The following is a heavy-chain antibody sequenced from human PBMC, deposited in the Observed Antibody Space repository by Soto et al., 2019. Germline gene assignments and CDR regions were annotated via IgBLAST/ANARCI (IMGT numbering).Heavy chain of an antibody. CDR1: GGTFSSYA. CDR2: IIPIFGTA. Sequence: QVQLVQSGAEVKKPGSSVKVSCKASGGTFSSYAISWVRQAPGQGLEWMGGIIPIFGTANYAQKFQGRVTITADESTSTAYMELSSLRAEDTAVYYCARDLYSASGYSYPTGDYYYYGMDVWGQGTTVTVSS. J-gene: IGHJ6*02. CDR3: ARDLYSASGYSYPTGDYYYYGMDV. D-gene: IGHD5-18*01. V-gene: IGHV1-69*01.